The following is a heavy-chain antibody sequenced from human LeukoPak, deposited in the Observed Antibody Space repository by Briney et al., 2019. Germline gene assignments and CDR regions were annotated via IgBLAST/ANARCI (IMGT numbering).Heavy chain of an antibody. CDR2: TYGNGNT. D-gene: IGHD1-14*01. CDR3: ARKNHLFNAAFDI. V-gene: IGHV3-53*01. CDR1: GFTVSSTY. Sequence: GGSLRLSCAASGFTVSSTYMSWVRQAPGKGLEWVSITYGNGNTNYADSVKGRFTISRDNSRDTLSLQMDSLRAEDTAVYYCARKNHLFNAAFDIWGQGTVVTVSS. J-gene: IGHJ3*02.